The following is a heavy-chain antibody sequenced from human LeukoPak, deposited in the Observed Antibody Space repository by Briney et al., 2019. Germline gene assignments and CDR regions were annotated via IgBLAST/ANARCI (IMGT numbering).Heavy chain of an antibody. Sequence: TSETLSLTCTVSGGSISSNSNYWGWIRQPPGKGLEWIGSIYYSGITYYNPSLKSRVTISVDTSKNQFSLKLNSVTAADTAVYYCARNRYYYGSGNYGVPNWFDPWGQGTLVTVSS. J-gene: IGHJ5*02. D-gene: IGHD3-10*01. V-gene: IGHV4-39*01. CDR3: ARNRYYYGSGNYGVPNWFDP. CDR2: IYYSGIT. CDR1: GGSISSNSNY.